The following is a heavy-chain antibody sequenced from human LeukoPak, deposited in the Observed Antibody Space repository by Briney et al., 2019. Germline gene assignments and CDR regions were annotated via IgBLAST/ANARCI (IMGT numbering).Heavy chain of an antibody. Sequence: GGSLRLSCAASGFTFSSYSMNWVRQAPGKGLEWVSYIRSSCSPKYYADSVRGRFTISRDNAKNSLYLQMNSLRDEDTAVYYCVRDPDALDFWGQGTPVTVSS. CDR1: GFTFSSYS. CDR2: IRSSCSPK. CDR3: VRDPDALDF. J-gene: IGHJ4*02. V-gene: IGHV3-48*02.